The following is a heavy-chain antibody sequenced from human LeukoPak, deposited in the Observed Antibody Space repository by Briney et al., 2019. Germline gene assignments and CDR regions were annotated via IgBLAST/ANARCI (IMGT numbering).Heavy chain of an antibody. CDR1: GGSISSYY. V-gene: IGHV4-59*01. CDR2: IYFSGST. J-gene: IGHJ6*03. CDR3: ARTADYNSSGYYYVDYYYMDV. Sequence: PSETLSLTCTVSGGSISSYYWSWIRQPPGKGLEWIASIYFSGSTYYKPSLKSRVTISVDTSKNQFSLKLSSVTAADTAVYYCARTADYNSSGYYYVDYYYMDVWGKGTTVTISS. D-gene: IGHD3-22*01.